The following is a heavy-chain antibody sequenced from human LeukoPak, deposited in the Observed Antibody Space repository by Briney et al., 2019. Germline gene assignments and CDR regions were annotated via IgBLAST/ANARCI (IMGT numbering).Heavy chain of an antibody. CDR3: ASLTAYPTLSRRYYDSSGYWEFDP. Sequence: QPGGSLRLSCAASGFTFSSYEMNWVRQAPGRGLEWVSYISSSGSTIYYADSVKGRFTISRDNAKNSLYLQMNSLRAEDTAVYYCASLTAYPTLSRRYYDSSGYWEFDPWGQGTLVTVSS. CDR1: GFTFSSYE. J-gene: IGHJ5*02. D-gene: IGHD3-22*01. CDR2: ISSSGSTI. V-gene: IGHV3-48*03.